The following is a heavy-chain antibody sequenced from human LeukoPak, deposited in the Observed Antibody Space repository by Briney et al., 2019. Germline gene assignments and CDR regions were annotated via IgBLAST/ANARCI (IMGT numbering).Heavy chain of an antibody. D-gene: IGHD3-10*02. CDR3: AELGITMIGGV. J-gene: IGHJ6*04. V-gene: IGHV3-48*04. CDR1: GFTLSSHS. CDR2: ISSSSSTI. Sequence: GRSLRLSCAASGFTLSSHSMNWVRQAPGKGLEWVSYISSSSSTIYYADSVKGRSTISRDNAKNSLYLQMNSPRAEDTAVYYCAELGITMIGGVWGKGTTVTISS.